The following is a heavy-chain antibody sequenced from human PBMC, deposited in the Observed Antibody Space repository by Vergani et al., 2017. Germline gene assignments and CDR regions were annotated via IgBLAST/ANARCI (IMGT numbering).Heavy chain of an antibody. D-gene: IGHD2-2*01. Sequence: QVQLVQSGAEVKKPGSSVKVSCKASGGTFSSYAISWVRQAPGHGLEWMGGIIPNSGGTNYAQKFQGRVTMTRDTSLSTDYMELSNLRSDDTAVYYCARVGTSSNRDYLDYWGQGTLVTVSS. J-gene: IGHJ4*02. CDR2: IIPNSGGT. V-gene: IGHV1-2*02. CDR3: ARVGTSSNRDYLDY. CDR1: GGTFSSYA.